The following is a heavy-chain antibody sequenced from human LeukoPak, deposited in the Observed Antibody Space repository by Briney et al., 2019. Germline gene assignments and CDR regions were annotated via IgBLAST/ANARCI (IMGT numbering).Heavy chain of an antibody. CDR3: ATFMAAAGPGPGYFDY. CDR2: IDTNTGSP. Sequence: ASVKVSCKASGYTFTTYPINWVRQAPGQGLEWMGWIDTNTGSPTYAQGFTGRFVFSLDTSVSTAYLQISGLKAEDTAVYYCATFMAAAGPGPGYFDYWGQGTLVTVSS. D-gene: IGHD6-13*01. V-gene: IGHV7-4-1*02. CDR1: GYTFTTYP. J-gene: IGHJ4*02.